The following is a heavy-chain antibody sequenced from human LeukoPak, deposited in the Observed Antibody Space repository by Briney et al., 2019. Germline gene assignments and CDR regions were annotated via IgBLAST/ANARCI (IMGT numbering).Heavy chain of an antibody. CDR2: ISAYNGKT. V-gene: IGHV1-18*01. CDR3: ARHGRWELTYYYYYGMDV. CDR1: GYTVTSYG. D-gene: IGHD4-23*01. J-gene: IGHJ6*02. Sequence: GASVKVSGKASGYTVTSYGISWVRQAPGQGRGGMGWISAYNGKTDYAQKVQGRVTMTTDTSESTDYMELRSLRSDDTPVYYCARHGRWELTYYYYYGMDVWGQGTTVTVSS.